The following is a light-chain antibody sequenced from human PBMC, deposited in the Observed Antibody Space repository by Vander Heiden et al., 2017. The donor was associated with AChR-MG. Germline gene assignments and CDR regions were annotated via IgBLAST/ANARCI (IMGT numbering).Light chain of an antibody. Sequence: DIVMTQSPDSLALSLGEKATIKCKSSQTILYNSNKKNCLAWYQQTPGQPPKLLIYWASTRESGVPDRFSGSGSGTDFTLPITSLQSEDVAVYYCQQYYATPWTFGQGTKVEIK. J-gene: IGKJ1*01. CDR1: QTILYNSNKKNC. V-gene: IGKV4-1*01. CDR3: QQYYATPWT. CDR2: WAS.